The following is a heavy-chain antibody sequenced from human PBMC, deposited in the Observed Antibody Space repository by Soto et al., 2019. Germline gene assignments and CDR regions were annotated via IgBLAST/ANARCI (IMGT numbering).Heavy chain of an antibody. CDR2: ISGSGGST. D-gene: IGHD2-15*01. V-gene: IGHV3-23*01. Sequence: EVQLLESGGGLVQPGGSLRLSCAASGFTFSSYAMSWVRQAPGKGLEWVSAISGSGGSTYYADSVKGRFTISRDNSKNTLYLQMNSLRAEDTAVYYCAKDPGSGGSPRRVFDYWGQGTLVTVSS. CDR3: AKDPGSGGSPRRVFDY. CDR1: GFTFSSYA. J-gene: IGHJ4*02.